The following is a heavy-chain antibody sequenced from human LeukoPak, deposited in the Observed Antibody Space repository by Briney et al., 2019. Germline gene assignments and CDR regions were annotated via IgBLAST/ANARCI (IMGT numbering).Heavy chain of an antibody. J-gene: IGHJ4*02. CDR2: IIPIFGTA. CDR3: ARDAGARLTGTPI. CDR1: GGTFLSYA. V-gene: IGHV1-69*01. Sequence: SVKVSCKASGGTFLSYAISWVRQAPGQGLEWMGGIIPIFGTANYAQKFQGRVTITADESTSTAYMELSSLRSEDTAVYYCARDAGARLTGTPIWGQGTLVTVSS. D-gene: IGHD1-20*01.